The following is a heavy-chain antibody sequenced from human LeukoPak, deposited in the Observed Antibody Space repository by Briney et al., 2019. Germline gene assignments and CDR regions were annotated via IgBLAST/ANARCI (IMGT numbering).Heavy chain of an antibody. CDR1: GGTFSSYA. J-gene: IGHJ4*02. Sequence: SVKVSCKASGGTFSSYAISWVRPAPGQGLEWMGRIIPILGIANYAQKFQGRVTITADKSTSTAYMELSSLRSENTAVYYCARGSDTAMDYYFDYWGQGTLVTVSS. CDR3: ARGSDTAMDYYFDY. V-gene: IGHV1-69*04. D-gene: IGHD5-18*01. CDR2: IIPILGIA.